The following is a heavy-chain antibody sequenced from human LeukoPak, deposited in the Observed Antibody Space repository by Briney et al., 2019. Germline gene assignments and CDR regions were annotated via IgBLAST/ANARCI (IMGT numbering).Heavy chain of an antibody. V-gene: IGHV4-59*01. J-gene: IGHJ4*02. D-gene: IGHD3-10*01. CDR2: IYYSGST. Sequence: SETLSLTCTVSGGSISSYYWSWIRQPPGKGLEWIGYIYYSGSTNYNPSLKSRVTISVDTSKNQFSLKLSSVIAADTAVYYCAREGYYGSGSYYDYWGQGTLVTVSS. CDR1: GGSISSYY. CDR3: AREGYYGSGSYYDY.